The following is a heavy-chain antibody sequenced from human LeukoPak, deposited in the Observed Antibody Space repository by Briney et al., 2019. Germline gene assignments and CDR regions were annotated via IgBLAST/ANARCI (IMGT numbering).Heavy chain of an antibody. CDR3: TRESGTYHGNDY. Sequence: ASVKVSCKASGYTFTGYYIHWVRQAPGQGLEWMGRINPNNGATNYAQKLQGRVTITGDTSISTAYMELSSLRSDDTAVYYCTRESGTYHGNDYWGQGTLVTVSS. V-gene: IGHV1-2*06. D-gene: IGHD1-26*01. CDR2: INPNNGAT. J-gene: IGHJ4*02. CDR1: GYTFTGYY.